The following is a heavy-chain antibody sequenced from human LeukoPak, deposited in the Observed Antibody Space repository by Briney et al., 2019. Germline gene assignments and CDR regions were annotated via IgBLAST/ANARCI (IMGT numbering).Heavy chain of an antibody. CDR3: AKDRLGSSWSYFDS. D-gene: IGHD3-3*01. J-gene: IGHJ4*02. Sequence: QPGGSLRLSCAASGFTFSSYAMSWVRQAPGKGLEWVSAVTGSARSANYADSVKGRFTISRDNSKNTVYLQMNSLRAEDTAVYYCAKDRLGSSWSYFDSWGQGTLVTVSS. CDR1: GFTFSSYA. V-gene: IGHV3-23*01. CDR2: VTGSARSA.